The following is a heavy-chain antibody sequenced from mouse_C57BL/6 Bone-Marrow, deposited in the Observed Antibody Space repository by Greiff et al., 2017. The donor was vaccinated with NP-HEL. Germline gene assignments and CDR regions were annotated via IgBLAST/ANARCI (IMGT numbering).Heavy chain of an antibody. CDR3: ATGALYYSNLDY. V-gene: IGHV1-26*01. J-gene: IGHJ2*01. Sequence: EVKLQQSGPELVKPGASVKISCKASGYTFTDYYMNWVKQSHGKSLEWIGDINPNNGGTSYNQKFKGKATLTVDKSSSTAYMELRSLTSEDSAVYYCATGALYYSNLDYWGQGTTLTVSS. D-gene: IGHD2-5*01. CDR2: INPNNGGT. CDR1: GYTFTDYY.